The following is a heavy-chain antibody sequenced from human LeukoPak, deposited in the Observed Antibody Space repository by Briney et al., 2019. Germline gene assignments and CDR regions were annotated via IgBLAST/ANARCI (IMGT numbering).Heavy chain of an antibody. D-gene: IGHD2-15*01. Sequence: PGGSLRLSCAASGFTFSSYGMHWVRQAPGKGLEWVAVISYDGSNKYYADSVKGRFTISRDNSKNTLYLQMNSLRAEDTAVYYCAKDVASSVEYFDYWGQGTLVTASS. V-gene: IGHV3-30*18. CDR3: AKDVASSVEYFDY. CDR2: ISYDGSNK. CDR1: GFTFSSYG. J-gene: IGHJ4*02.